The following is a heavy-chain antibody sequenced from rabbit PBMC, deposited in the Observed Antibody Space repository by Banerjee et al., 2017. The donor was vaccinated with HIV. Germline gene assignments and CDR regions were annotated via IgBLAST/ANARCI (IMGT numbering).Heavy chain of an antibody. CDR1: GFTISTYW. J-gene: IGHJ4*01. CDR2: INTSSGNT. D-gene: IGHD4-1*01. CDR3: ARDLAGVIGWNFDL. Sequence: QEQLVESGGGLVKPGASLTLTCTASGFTISTYWMCFVRQAPGKGLQWIACINTSSGNTVYASWAKGRFTISRTSSTTVTLQMTSLTAADTATYFCARDLAGVIGWNFDLWGPGTLVTVS. V-gene: IGHV1S45*01.